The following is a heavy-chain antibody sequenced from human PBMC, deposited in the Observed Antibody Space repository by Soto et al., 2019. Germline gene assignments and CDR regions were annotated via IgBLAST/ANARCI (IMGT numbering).Heavy chain of an antibody. CDR3: ARDLRGHYGP. D-gene: IGHD4-17*01. J-gene: IGHJ3*01. Sequence: GGSLRLSCEGSGFNFRNFNMIWVRQAPGKGLEWVSSVSGSISYIYYADSVKGRFTVSRDNANNLVFLQMNGLRPEDTAMYYCARDLRGHYGPWGQGTMGTVS. CDR1: GFNFRNFN. CDR2: VSGSISYI. V-gene: IGHV3-21*06.